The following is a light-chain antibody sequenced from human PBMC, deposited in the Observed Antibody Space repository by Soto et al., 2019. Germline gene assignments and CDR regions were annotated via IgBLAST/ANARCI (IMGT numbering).Light chain of an antibody. J-gene: IGLJ6*01. CDR3: SSYTSSSTLYV. V-gene: IGLV2-14*01. CDR2: DVT. CDR1: SSDVGDNNY. Sequence: QSALTQPASVSGSPGQSITISCTGTSSDVGDNNYVSWYQQHPGKVPKLMMYDVTHRPSGISNRFSGSKSGNTASLTISGLQAEDEADYYCSSYTSSSTLYVFGSGTKLTVL.